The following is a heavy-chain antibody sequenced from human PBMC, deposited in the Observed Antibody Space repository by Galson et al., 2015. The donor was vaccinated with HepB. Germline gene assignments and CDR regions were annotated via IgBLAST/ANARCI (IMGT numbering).Heavy chain of an antibody. V-gene: IGHV3-48*02. CDR2: ISSSSSTI. CDR1: GFTFSSYS. Sequence: SLRLSCAASGFTFSSYSMNWVRQAPGKGLEWVSYISSSSSTIYYADSVKGRFTISRDNAKNSLYLQMNSLRDEDTAVYYCARGQQWLVRSWFDPWGQGTLVTVSS. D-gene: IGHD6-19*01. J-gene: IGHJ5*02. CDR3: ARGQQWLVRSWFDP.